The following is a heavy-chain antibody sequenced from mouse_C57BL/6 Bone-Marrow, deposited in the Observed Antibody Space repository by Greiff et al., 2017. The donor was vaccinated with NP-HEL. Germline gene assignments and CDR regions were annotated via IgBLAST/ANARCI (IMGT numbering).Heavy chain of an antibody. J-gene: IGHJ1*03. CDR2: ISDGGSYT. V-gene: IGHV5-4*01. D-gene: IGHD1-1*01. CDR3: ARDGPFYYGSSHWYFDV. Sequence: VQGVESGGGLVKPGGSLKLSCAASGFTFSSYAMSWVRQTPEKRLEWVATISDGGSYTYYPDNVKGRFTISRDNAKNNLYLQMSHLKSEDTAMYYCARDGPFYYGSSHWYFDVWGTGTTVTVSS. CDR1: GFTFSSYA.